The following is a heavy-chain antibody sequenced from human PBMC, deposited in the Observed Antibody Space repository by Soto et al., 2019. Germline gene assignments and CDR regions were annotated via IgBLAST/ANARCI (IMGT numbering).Heavy chain of an antibody. V-gene: IGHV3-48*03. D-gene: IGHD4-17*01. CDR2: ISSSGSTI. CDR1: VFTFSSYE. J-gene: IGHJ3*02. CDR3: ARHYGDYDAFDI. Sequence: PGWSLRLSCASSVFTFSSYEMNWVRQAPGKGLEWVSYISSSGSTIYYADSVKGRFTISRDNAKNSLYLQMNSLRAEDTAVYYCARHYGDYDAFDIWGQGTMVTVSS.